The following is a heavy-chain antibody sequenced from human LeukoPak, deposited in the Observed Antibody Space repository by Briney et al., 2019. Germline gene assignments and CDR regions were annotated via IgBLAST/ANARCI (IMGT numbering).Heavy chain of an antibody. J-gene: IGHJ5*02. CDR3: AKLAPVPGPLAFDP. CDR1: GGSISGSSTYY. CDR2: IHYSGTT. D-gene: IGHD6-19*01. Sequence: SEALSLTCTVSGGSISGSSTYYWGWIRQPPGKGLEWIGSIHYSGTTYYIPSLKSRVTISVDTSKNQFSLKLSSVTAADTAVYYCAKLAPVPGPLAFDPGGQGARVTAS. V-gene: IGHV4-39*07.